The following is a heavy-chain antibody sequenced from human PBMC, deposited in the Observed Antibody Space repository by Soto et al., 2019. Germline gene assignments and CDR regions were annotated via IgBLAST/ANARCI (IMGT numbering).Heavy chain of an antibody. V-gene: IGHV4-30-2*01. J-gene: IGHJ4*02. CDR3: AREDYYGSGSFDY. D-gene: IGHD3-10*01. CDR1: GGSISSGGYS. Sequence: QLQLQESGSGLVKPSQTLSLTCAVSGGSISSGGYSWSWIRPPPGKGLEWIGYIYHSGSTYYNPFLKSRVTISVDRSKNQFSLKLSSVTAADTAVYYCAREDYYGSGSFDYWGQGTLVTVSS. CDR2: IYHSGST.